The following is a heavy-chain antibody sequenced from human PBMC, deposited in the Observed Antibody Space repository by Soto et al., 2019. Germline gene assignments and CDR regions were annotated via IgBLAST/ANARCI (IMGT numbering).Heavy chain of an antibody. CDR3: AGNVAFDI. Sequence: QVQLQESGPGLVKPSETLSLTCTVSGGSISSYYWSWIRQPPGKGLEWIGYIYYSWSTNYNPSLQSRVTISVDTSKNQFSLKLSSVTAADAAVYFCAGNVAFDIWGQGTMVTVSS. J-gene: IGHJ3*02. CDR2: IYYSWST. CDR1: GGSISSYY. V-gene: IGHV4-59*01.